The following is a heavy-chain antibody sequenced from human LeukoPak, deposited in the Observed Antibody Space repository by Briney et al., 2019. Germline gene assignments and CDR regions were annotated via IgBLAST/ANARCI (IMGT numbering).Heavy chain of an antibody. V-gene: IGHV3-15*07. Sequence: GGSLRLSCAASGFTFSNAWMNWDRQAPGKGLEWVGRIKRKTDGGTTDYASPVKGRFTISKDDSKNTLYLQMNSLKTEDTAVYYCTTDPYHKTHIAALPGDCWGQGTLVTVSS. J-gene: IGHJ4*02. CDR2: IKRKTDGGTT. CDR3: TTDPYHKTHIAALPGDC. D-gene: IGHD6-25*01. CDR1: GFTFSNAW.